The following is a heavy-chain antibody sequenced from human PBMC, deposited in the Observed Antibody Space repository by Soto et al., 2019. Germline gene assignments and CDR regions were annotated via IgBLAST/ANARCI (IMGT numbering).Heavy chain of an antibody. CDR3: ARDMYSSSWYEFDAFDI. Sequence: QVQLVQSGAEVKKPGASVKVSCKASGYTFTSYGISWVRQAPGQGLEWMGWISAYNGNTNYAQKLQGRVTMTTDTSTSRAYMEVRSLRSDDTAVYYCARDMYSSSWYEFDAFDIWGQGTMVTVSS. J-gene: IGHJ3*02. CDR2: ISAYNGNT. D-gene: IGHD6-13*01. CDR1: GYTFTSYG. V-gene: IGHV1-18*01.